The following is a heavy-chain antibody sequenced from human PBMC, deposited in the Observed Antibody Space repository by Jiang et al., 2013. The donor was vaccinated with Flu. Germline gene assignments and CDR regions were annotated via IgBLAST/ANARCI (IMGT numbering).Heavy chain of an antibody. CDR3: SFPPGGSGSYLGAFDI. D-gene: IGHD1-26*01. J-gene: IGHJ3*02. V-gene: IGHV3-15*01. CDR2: IKSKTDGGTT. CDR1: GFTFSNAW. Sequence: QLVESGGGLVKPGGSLRLSCAASGFTFSNAWMSWVRQAPGKGLEWVGRIKSKTDGGTTDYAAPVKGRFTISRDDSKNTLYLQMNSLKTEDTAVYYCSFPPGGSGSYLGAFDIWGQGTMVTVSS.